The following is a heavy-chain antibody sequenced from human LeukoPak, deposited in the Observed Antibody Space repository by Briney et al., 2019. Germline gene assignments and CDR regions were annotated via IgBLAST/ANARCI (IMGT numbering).Heavy chain of an antibody. D-gene: IGHD3-16*02. CDR1: GFPFNGYN. V-gene: IGHV3-30*02. Sequence: GGSLRLSCAAPGFPFNGYNIHWIRQAPGKGLEWVSFIRNDETEIHYADFVKGRFTISRDRSENSVFLQMNSLRPDDTAVYYCAKDGGRYRFDYWGQGTMVTVSS. J-gene: IGHJ4*02. CDR2: IRNDETEI. CDR3: AKDGGRYRFDY.